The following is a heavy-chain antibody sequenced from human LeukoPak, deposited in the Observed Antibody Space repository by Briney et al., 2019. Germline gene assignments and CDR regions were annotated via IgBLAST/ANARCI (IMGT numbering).Heavy chain of an antibody. CDR3: ARDWATVTTLAFDI. CDR2: IIPIFGTA. J-gene: IGHJ3*02. CDR1: GYTFTSYD. Sequence: SVKVSCKASGYTFTSYDINWVRQATGQGLEWMGGIIPIFGTANYAQKFQGRVTITAGESTSTAYMELSSLRSEDTAVYYCARDWATVTTLAFDIWGQGTMVTVSS. V-gene: IGHV1-69*13. D-gene: IGHD4-11*01.